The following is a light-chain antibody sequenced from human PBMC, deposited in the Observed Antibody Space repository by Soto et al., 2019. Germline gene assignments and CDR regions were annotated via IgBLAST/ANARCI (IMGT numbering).Light chain of an antibody. CDR2: GNS. V-gene: IGLV1-40*01. CDR3: QSYDSSLSAYV. Sequence: QPVLTQPPSVSGAPGQRVTISCTGSSSNIGAGYDVHWYQQLPGTAPKLLIYGNSNRPSGVPDRFSGSKSVTSASLAITGLQAEDEADHYCQSYDSSLSAYVFGTGTKVTVL. J-gene: IGLJ1*01. CDR1: SSNIGAGYD.